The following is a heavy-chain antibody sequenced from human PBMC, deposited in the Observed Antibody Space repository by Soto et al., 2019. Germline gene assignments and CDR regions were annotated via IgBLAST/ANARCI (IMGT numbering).Heavy chain of an antibody. Sequence: GGSLRLSCAASGFTFSDHYMDWVRQAPGKGLEWVGRTRNKANSYTTEYAASVKGRFTISRDDSKNSLYLQMNSLKTEDTAVYYCARGSEVTDDYYYYYYMDVWGKGTTVTVSS. J-gene: IGHJ6*03. CDR3: ARGSEVTDDYYYYYYMDV. V-gene: IGHV3-72*01. D-gene: IGHD2-21*02. CDR2: TRNKANSYTT. CDR1: GFTFSDHY.